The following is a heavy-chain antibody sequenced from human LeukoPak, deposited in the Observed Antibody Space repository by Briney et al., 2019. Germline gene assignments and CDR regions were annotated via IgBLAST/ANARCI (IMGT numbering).Heavy chain of an antibody. CDR2: IIPIFGTA. D-gene: IGHD3-10*01. V-gene: IGHV1-69*01. CDR1: GGTFSSYT. Sequence: ASVKVSCKASGGTFSSYTISWVRQAPGQGLEWMGGIIPIFGTANYAQKFQGRVTITADESTSTAYMELSSLRSEDTAVYYCARVITMVRGNWFDAWGQGTLVTVSS. CDR3: ARVITMVRGNWFDA. J-gene: IGHJ5*02.